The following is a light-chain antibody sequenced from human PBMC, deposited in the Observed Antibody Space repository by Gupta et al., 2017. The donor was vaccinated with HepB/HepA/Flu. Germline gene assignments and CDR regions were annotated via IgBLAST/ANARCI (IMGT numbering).Light chain of an antibody. CDR2: GPS. V-gene: IGKV3-20*01. J-gene: IGKJ4*01. CDR1: QRVSSSY. Sequence: EIVLTPSPGTLSLSPGERATLSCRASQRVSSSYLAWYQLKPGQAPRLLIYGPSSRATGIPDRFSGSGSGTDFTLSISRREPEDFAVYYCQQYGSSPITFGRGTKVEIK. CDR3: QQYGSSPIT.